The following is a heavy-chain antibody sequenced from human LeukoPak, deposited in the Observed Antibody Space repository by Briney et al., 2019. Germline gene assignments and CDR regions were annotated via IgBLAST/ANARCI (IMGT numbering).Heavy chain of an antibody. CDR2: ITSTSSYI. CDR1: GFSFSNYN. V-gene: IGHV3-21*01. D-gene: IGHD1-26*01. CDR3: ARDPYSGSYGDYYYYYMDV. J-gene: IGHJ6*03. Sequence: GGSLRLSCAASGFSFSNYNMNWVRQAPGKGLEWVSSITSTSSYIYYADSVKGRFIISRDNAKNSLYLQMNSLRAEDTAVYYCARDPYSGSYGDYYYYYMDVWGKGTTVTISS.